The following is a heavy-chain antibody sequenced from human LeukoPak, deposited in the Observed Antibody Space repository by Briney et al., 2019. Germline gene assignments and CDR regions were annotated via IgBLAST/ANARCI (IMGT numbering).Heavy chain of an antibody. V-gene: IGHV3-23*01. CDR3: AKLAAKNIAAAGKD. J-gene: IGHJ4*02. CDR2: TSGSGGST. Sequence: PGGSLRLSCAASGFTFSSYAMSWVRQAPGKGLEWVSATSGSGGSTYYADSAKGRFTISRDNSKNTLYLQMNSLRAEDTAVYYCAKLAAKNIAAAGKDWGQGTLVTVSS. CDR1: GFTFSSYA. D-gene: IGHD6-13*01.